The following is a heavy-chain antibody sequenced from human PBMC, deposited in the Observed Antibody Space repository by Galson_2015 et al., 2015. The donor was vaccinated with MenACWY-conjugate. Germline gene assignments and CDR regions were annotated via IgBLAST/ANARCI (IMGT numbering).Heavy chain of an antibody. D-gene: IGHD6-19*01. CDR2: IGIAGDT. J-gene: IGHJ4*02. CDR3: VGRVSGWSHGFDY. Sequence: SLRLSCAASGFTFTNYDMHWVRQPTGKGLEWVSVIGIAGDTYYLDPVKGRFAISREDDKNSLYLQMNSLRVEDTVVYYCVGRVSGWSHGFDYWGQGTLVTVSS. V-gene: IGHV3-13*01. CDR1: GFTFTNYD.